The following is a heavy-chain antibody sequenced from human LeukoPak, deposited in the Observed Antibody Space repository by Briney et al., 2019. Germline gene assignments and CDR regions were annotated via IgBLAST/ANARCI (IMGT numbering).Heavy chain of an antibody. Sequence: PGGSLRLSCAASGFTFSSYGMHWVRQAPGKGLEWVAVISYDGSNKYYADSVKGRFTISRDNSKNTLYLQMNSLRAEDTAVYYCAKDWEAAEGWGQGTLVTVSS. CDR3: AKDWEAAEG. V-gene: IGHV3-30*18. CDR2: ISYDGSNK. D-gene: IGHD6-13*01. CDR1: GFTFSSYG. J-gene: IGHJ4*02.